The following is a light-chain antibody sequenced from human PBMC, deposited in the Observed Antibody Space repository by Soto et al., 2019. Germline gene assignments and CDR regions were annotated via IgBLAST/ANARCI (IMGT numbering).Light chain of an antibody. CDR1: QSISSW. CDR2: DAS. Sequence: DIQMTQSPSTLLASVGDSVTISCRASQSISSWLAWYQQKPGEAPKLLIYDASSLESGVPSRFSGSGSGTEFTLTISSLQPDDFATYYCQQYNSYSWTFGQGTKVDI. J-gene: IGKJ1*01. CDR3: QQYNSYSWT. V-gene: IGKV1-5*01.